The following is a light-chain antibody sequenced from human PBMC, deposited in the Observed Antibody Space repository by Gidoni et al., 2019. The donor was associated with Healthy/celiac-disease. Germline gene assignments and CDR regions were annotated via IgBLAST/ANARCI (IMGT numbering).Light chain of an antibody. V-gene: IGKV3-20*01. CDR3: QQYGSLFT. CDR2: GAS. Sequence: EIVLTQSPGTLSLSPGERATLSCRASQSVSSSYLAWYQQKPGQAPRLPIYGASSRATGIPDRFSGSGSGTDFTLTISRLEPEDFAVYYCQQYGSLFTFXPXTKVDIK. J-gene: IGKJ3*01. CDR1: QSVSSSY.